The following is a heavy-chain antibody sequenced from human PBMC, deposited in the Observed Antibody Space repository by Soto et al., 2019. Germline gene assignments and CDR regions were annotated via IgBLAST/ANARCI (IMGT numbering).Heavy chain of an antibody. CDR1: GYTFTSYD. Sequence: GASVKVSCKASGYTFTSYDINWVRQATGQGLEWMGWMNPNSGNTGYAQRFQGRVTMTRNTSISTAYMELSSLRSEDTAVYYCVRQGFGALHGLVDVWGQGTTVTVSS. J-gene: IGHJ6*02. V-gene: IGHV1-8*01. CDR3: VRQGFGALHGLVDV. D-gene: IGHD3-10*01. CDR2: MNPNSGNT.